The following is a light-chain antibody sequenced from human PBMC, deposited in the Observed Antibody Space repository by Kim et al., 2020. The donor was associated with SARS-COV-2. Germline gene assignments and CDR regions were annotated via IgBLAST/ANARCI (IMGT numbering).Light chain of an antibody. CDR2: YAS. CDR1: QSIGNR. V-gene: IGKV6-21*02. Sequence: SVTPKEHVTSTCRASQSIGNRLHWYQQKPDQSPKLLIRYASQSITGVPPRFSGSGSGTEFTLTINSLEAEDAATYYCQQSGAFLTFGGGTNVDIK. CDR3: QQSGAFLT. J-gene: IGKJ4*01.